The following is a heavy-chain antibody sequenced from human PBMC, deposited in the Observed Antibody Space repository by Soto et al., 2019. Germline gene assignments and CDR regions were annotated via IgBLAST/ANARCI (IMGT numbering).Heavy chain of an antibody. V-gene: IGHV4-59*01. D-gene: IGHD2-21*01. CDR1: GGSISSYY. J-gene: IGHJ5*02. Sequence: PSETLSPTCTVSGGSISSYYWGWIRQVPGRGLECIAYMFYTVTTYYNPSLKSRVTISLDPHKNQFFLKLNSATAADTAGEYCGTHLRPIPKGAFDTWGQVTTVTFSS. CDR3: GTHLRPIPKGAFDT. CDR2: MFYTVTT.